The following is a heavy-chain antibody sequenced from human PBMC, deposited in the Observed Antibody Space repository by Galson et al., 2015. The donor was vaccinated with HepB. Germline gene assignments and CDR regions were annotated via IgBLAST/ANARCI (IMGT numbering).Heavy chain of an antibody. V-gene: IGHV3-48*04. J-gene: IGHJ5*02. CDR2: ISSSSSTI. CDR1: GFTFSSYS. Sequence: SLRLSCAASGFTFSSYSMNWVRQAPGKGLEWVSYISSSSSTIYYADSVKGRFTISRDNAKNSLYLQMNSLRAEDTAVYYCARDSSAYYYDSSGYYPNWFDPWGQGTLVTVSS. CDR3: ARDSSAYYYDSSGYYPNWFDP. D-gene: IGHD3-22*01.